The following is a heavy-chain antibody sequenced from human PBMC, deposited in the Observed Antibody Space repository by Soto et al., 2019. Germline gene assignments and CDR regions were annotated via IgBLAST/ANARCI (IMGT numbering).Heavy chain of an antibody. CDR1: GGSISSRSYY. Sequence: PSKALYLTCTVPGGSISSRSYYWGWIRQPPGKGLEWIGSIYYSVSPYYNPSLKSRVTISVDTSKNQFSLKLSSVTAADTAVYYCASQSGYRYGYYYYFDYWGQGTLVTVSS. V-gene: IGHV4-39*01. CDR3: ASQSGYRYGYYYYFDY. D-gene: IGHD5-18*01. CDR2: IYYSVSP. J-gene: IGHJ4*02.